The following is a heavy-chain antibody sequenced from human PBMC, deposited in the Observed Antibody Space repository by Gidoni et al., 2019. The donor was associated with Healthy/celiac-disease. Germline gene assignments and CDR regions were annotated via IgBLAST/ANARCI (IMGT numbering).Heavy chain of an antibody. J-gene: IGHJ4*02. CDR2: IKQDGSEK. D-gene: IGHD6-19*01. Sequence: VQLVESGGGLVQPGGSLRLSCAASGFTFSSYWMSWGRQAPGKGLEWVANIKQDGSEKYYVDSVKGRFTISRDNAKNSLYLQMNSLRAEDTAVYYCARLAVAGTPRPGVIDYWGQGTLVTVSS. CDR3: ARLAVAGTPRPGVIDY. V-gene: IGHV3-7*04. CDR1: GFTFSSYW.